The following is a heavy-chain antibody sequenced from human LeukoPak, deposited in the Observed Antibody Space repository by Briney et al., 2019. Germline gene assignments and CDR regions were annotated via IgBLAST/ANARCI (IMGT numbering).Heavy chain of an antibody. D-gene: IGHD6-19*01. CDR2: IKSKTDGGIT. J-gene: IGHJ4*02. CDR1: GFTFSNAW. V-gene: IGHV3-15*01. Sequence: GGSLRLSCAASGFTFSNAWMSWVRQAPGKGLEWVGRIKSKTDGGITDYAAPVKGRFTISRDDSKNTLYLQMNSLKTEDTAVYYCTTDVAEESSGRGGGYWGQGTLVTVSS. CDR3: TTDVAEESSGRGGGY.